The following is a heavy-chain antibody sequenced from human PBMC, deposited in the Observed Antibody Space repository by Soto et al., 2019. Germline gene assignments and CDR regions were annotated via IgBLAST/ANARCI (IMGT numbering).Heavy chain of an antibody. V-gene: IGHV5-51*07. CDR2: IYPGDSDT. Sequence: GESLKISCRGYGYSFTSYWIGWVHKMPGKGLEWMGIIYPGDSDTRYSPSFQGQVTISADKSISTAYLQWSSLKASYTAMYYCARGASGYDRYCDYWGQGTLVTVSS. CDR1: GYSFTSYW. CDR3: ARGASGYDRYCDY. D-gene: IGHD5-12*01. J-gene: IGHJ4*02.